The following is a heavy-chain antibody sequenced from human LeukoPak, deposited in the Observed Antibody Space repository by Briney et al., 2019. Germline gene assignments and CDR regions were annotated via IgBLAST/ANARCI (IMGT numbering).Heavy chain of an antibody. J-gene: IGHJ4*02. Sequence: GGSLRLSCAASGFTFSSYGMHWVRQAPGKGLEWVAFIRYDGSNKYYADSVKGRFTIPRDNSKNTLYLQMNSLRAEDTAVYYCAKDALGIVVVPAASIDYWGQGTLVTVSS. CDR2: IRYDGSNK. CDR1: GFTFSSYG. D-gene: IGHD2-2*01. V-gene: IGHV3-30*02. CDR3: AKDALGIVVVPAASIDY.